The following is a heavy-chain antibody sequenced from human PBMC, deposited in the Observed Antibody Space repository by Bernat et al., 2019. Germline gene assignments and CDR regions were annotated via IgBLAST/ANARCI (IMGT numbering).Heavy chain of an antibody. V-gene: IGHV3-30*18. CDR1: GFTFSSYG. CDR2: ISYDGSNK. CDR3: AKEVGYCSGGSCYNCYDMDV. Sequence: QVQLVESGGGVVQPGRSLRLSCAASGFTFSSYGMHWVRQAPGKGLEWVAVISYDGSNKYYGGSLKGRFTISRDNSKNTLYLQMNSLRAEDTAVYYCAKEVGYCSGGSCYNCYDMDVRGQGTTVTVSS. D-gene: IGHD2-15*01. J-gene: IGHJ6*02.